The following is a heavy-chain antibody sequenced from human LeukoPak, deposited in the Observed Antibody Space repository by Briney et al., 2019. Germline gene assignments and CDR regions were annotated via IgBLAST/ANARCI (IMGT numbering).Heavy chain of an antibody. CDR1: GFTFSSYW. CDR3: ARGQGFWDAFEI. D-gene: IGHD3-3*01. V-gene: IGHV3-7*01. Sequence: GGSLRLSCAASGFTFSSYWMSWVRQAPGKGLERVANIKQDGSEKYFVDSVKGRFTISRDNAKNSLYLQMSSLRAEDTAVYYCARGQGFWDAFEIWGQGTMVTVSS. J-gene: IGHJ3*02. CDR2: IKQDGSEK.